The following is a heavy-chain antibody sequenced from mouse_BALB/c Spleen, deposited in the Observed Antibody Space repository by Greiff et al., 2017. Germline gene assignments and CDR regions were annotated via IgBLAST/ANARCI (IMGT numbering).Heavy chain of an antibody. CDR2: INSGGSYT. Sequence: EVQRVESGGGLVKPGGSLKLSCAASGFTFSSYAMYWVRQTPEKRLEWVANINSGGSYTYYPDSVKGRFTISRDNAKNTTYLQMSSLRSEDTAMYCCARHYDWYFDVWGAGTTLTVSS. J-gene: IGHJ1*01. CDR3: ARHYDWYFDV. V-gene: IGHV5-9-3*01. CDR1: GFTFSSYA. D-gene: IGHD2-3*01.